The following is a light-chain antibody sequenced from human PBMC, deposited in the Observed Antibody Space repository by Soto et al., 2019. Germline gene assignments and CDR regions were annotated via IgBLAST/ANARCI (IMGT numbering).Light chain of an antibody. CDR2: DAS. J-gene: IGKJ4*01. V-gene: IGKV3-11*01. Sequence: EIVLTQSPATLSLSPGERATLSCRASQSVSSYLAWYQQTPGQAPRLLIYDASNRATGIPARFSGSGSGTDFTLTIRSLEPDDFAVYYCQQRSDWPSTFGGGTTVPIK. CDR3: QQRSDWPST. CDR1: QSVSSY.